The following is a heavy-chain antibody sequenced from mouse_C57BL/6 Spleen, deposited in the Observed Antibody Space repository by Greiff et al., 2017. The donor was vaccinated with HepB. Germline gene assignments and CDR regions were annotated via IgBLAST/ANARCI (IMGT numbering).Heavy chain of an antibody. Sequence: VQLQQPGAELVKPGASVKLSCKASGYTFTSYWMHWVKQRPGQGLEWIGMIHPNSGSTNYNEKFKSKATLTVDKSSSTAYMQLSSLTSEDSAVYYCARDDGYFVRHFAYWGQGTLVTVSA. D-gene: IGHD2-3*01. V-gene: IGHV1-64*01. CDR1: GYTFTSYW. CDR2: IHPNSGST. CDR3: ARDDGYFVRHFAY. J-gene: IGHJ3*01.